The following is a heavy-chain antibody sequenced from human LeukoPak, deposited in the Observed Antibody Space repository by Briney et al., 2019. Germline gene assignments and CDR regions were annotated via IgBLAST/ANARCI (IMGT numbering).Heavy chain of an antibody. D-gene: IGHD6-19*01. CDR1: GGTFSSYA. Sequence: SVKVSCKASGGTFSSYAISWVRQTPGQGLEWMGRIIPILGIANYAQKFQGRVTITADKSTSTAYMELSSLRSEDTAVYYCARLYSSGFYYYYGMDVWGQGTTVTVSS. V-gene: IGHV1-69*04. CDR2: IIPILGIA. J-gene: IGHJ6*02. CDR3: ARLYSSGFYYYYGMDV.